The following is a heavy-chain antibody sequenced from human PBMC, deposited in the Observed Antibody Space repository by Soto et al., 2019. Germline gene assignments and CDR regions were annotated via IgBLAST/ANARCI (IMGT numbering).Heavy chain of an antibody. CDR2: ISAYNGNT. CDR3: ARGEYCSSTSCYGGAFDI. V-gene: IGHV1-18*04. D-gene: IGHD2-2*01. Sequence: QVQLVQSGAEVKKPGASVKVSCKASGYTFTSYGISWVRQAPGQGLEWMGWISAYNGNTNYAQKLQGRVTMTTDTSTRTAYMELRSLRSDDTAVYYCARGEYCSSTSCYGGAFDIWGQGTMFTVSS. CDR1: GYTFTSYG. J-gene: IGHJ3*02.